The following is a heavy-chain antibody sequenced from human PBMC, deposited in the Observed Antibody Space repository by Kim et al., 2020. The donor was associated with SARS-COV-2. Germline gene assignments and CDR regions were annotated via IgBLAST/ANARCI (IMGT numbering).Heavy chain of an antibody. Sequence: GIANHATKSTGRVTITADKATSTAYMELSSLRSEDTAVYYCARGNGFDIWGQGTMVTVSS. J-gene: IGHJ3*02. CDR2: GIA. V-gene: IGHV1-69*04. CDR3: ARGNGFDI.